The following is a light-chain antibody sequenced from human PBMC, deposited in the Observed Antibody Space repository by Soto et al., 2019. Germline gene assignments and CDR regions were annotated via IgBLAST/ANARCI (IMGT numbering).Light chain of an antibody. CDR1: HDHRKY. CDR2: GAS. Sequence: DIQRTQSPSSLSASVGDIVTITCQASHDHRKYLNWYQQKPWRAPKLLIYGASNLETGVPSRFSVSGYVTDFMSTISSLQPEAIATYDCQQYDNLPPYTFGPGTKVAIK. V-gene: IGKV1-33*01. J-gene: IGKJ3*01. CDR3: QQYDNLPPYT.